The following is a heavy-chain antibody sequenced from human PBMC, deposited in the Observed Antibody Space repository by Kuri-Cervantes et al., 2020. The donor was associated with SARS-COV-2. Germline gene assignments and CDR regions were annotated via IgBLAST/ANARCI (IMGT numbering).Heavy chain of an antibody. CDR3: ARVGNFWSGFSDY. D-gene: IGHD3-3*01. CDR1: GFTFDDYT. CDR2: INSDGSST. V-gene: IGHV3-74*01. Sequence: GESLKISCAASGFTFDDYTMHWVRQAPGKGLVWVSRINSDGSSTSYADSVKGRFTISRDNAKNTLYLQMNSLRAEDTAVYYCARVGNFWSGFSDYWGQGTLVTVSS. J-gene: IGHJ4*02.